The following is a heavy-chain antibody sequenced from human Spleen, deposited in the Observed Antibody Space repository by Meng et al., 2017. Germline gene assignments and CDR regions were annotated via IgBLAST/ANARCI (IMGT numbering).Heavy chain of an antibody. Sequence: HLVESGGGLVQPGGSLRLSCAASGFTVSSNYMRWVRQAPGKGLEWVSAISSSGVRTYYADSVKGRFTISRDNSKNTLFLQMNSLRAEDTAIYYCANHYSSSWYYWGPGTLVTVSS. CDR3: ANHYSSSWYY. CDR1: GFTVSSNY. J-gene: IGHJ4*02. CDR2: ISSSGVRT. V-gene: IGHV3-23*04. D-gene: IGHD6-6*01.